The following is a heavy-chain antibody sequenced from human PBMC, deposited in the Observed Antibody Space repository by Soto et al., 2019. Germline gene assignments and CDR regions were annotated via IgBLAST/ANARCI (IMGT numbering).Heavy chain of an antibody. CDR3: GRGPSPRAPAGGTPYYYAMDV. Sequence: ASVKVSCKASGYDFTAYDINWVRQASGQGXEWMGWMNPINGAAGSARRFQGRISMTRNTATGTAYLELTSLRSDDSAVYYCGRGPSPRAPAGGTPYYYAMDVWGQGTTVTVS. CDR1: GYDFTAYD. CDR2: MNPINGAA. V-gene: IGHV1-8*02. D-gene: IGHD6-13*01. J-gene: IGHJ6*02.